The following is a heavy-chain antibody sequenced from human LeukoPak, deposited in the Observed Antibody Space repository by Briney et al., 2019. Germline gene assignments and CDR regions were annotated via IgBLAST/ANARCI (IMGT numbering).Heavy chain of an antibody. CDR1: GYIFGDYY. V-gene: IGHV1-2*02. D-gene: IGHD6-19*01. J-gene: IGHJ4*02. CDR2: INPHSGGT. Sequence: ASVKVSCKASGYIFGDYYMHWVRQAPGQGLEWMGWINPHSGGTNYAQRFQGRVTMTRDTSISTAYMELSRPRSDETAVYYCARALEVAGTGLSRWGQGTLVTVSS. CDR3: ARALEVAGTGLSR.